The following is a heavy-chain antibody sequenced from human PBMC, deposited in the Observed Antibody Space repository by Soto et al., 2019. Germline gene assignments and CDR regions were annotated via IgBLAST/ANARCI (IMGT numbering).Heavy chain of an antibody. D-gene: IGHD2-21*02. CDR2: ISGSGGST. V-gene: IGHV3-23*01. CDR1: GFTFSSYA. CDR3: AKDAPLNPLYCGGDCHGMDV. Sequence: GGSLRLSCAASGFTFSSYAMSCVRQAPGKGLEWVSAISGSGGSTYYADSVKGRFTISRDNSKNTLYLQMNSLRAEDTAVYYCAKDAPLNPLYCGGDCHGMDVWGQGTTVTVSS. J-gene: IGHJ6*02.